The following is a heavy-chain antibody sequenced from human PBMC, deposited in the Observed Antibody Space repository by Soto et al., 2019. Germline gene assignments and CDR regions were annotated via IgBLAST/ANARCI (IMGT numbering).Heavy chain of an antibody. Sequence: GGSLRLSCTASGFTFGDYAMSWVRQAPGKGLEWVGFIRSKAYGGTTEYAASVKGRFTISRDDSKSIAYLQMNSLKTEDTAVYYCTRRSFGVDYWGQGTLVTVS. V-gene: IGHV3-49*04. J-gene: IGHJ4*02. CDR2: IRSKAYGGTT. D-gene: IGHD3-10*01. CDR1: GFTFGDYA. CDR3: TRRSFGVDY.